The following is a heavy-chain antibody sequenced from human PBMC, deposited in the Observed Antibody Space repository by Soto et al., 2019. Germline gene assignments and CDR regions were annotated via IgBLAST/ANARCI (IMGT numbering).Heavy chain of an antibody. D-gene: IGHD6-6*01. CDR3: ARQEENDHARI. V-gene: IGHV4-59*08. CDR1: GVSISNYF. CDR2: IYYSGST. J-gene: IGHJ4*02. Sequence: SETLSLACTASGVSISNYFWRWIRQPPGKGLEWIGYIYYSGSTNNSPPLKSRVSVSVDTSKDKFSMKQSYVNAADTAVYYCARQEENDHARIWGQGTPVTVSS.